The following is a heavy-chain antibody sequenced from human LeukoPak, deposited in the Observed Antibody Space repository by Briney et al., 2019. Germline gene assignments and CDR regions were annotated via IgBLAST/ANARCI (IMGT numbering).Heavy chain of an antibody. J-gene: IGHJ5*02. CDR1: GGSFSGYY. D-gene: IGHD3-3*01. CDR3: ARGRVYYDFWSGYSYNWFGP. CDR2: INHSGST. Sequence: PSETLSLTCAVYGGSFSGYYWSWLRQPPGKGLEWIGEINHSGSTNYNPSLKSRVTISVDTSKNQFSLKLSSVTAADTAVYYCARGRVYYDFWSGYSYNWFGPWGQGTLVTVSS. V-gene: IGHV4-34*01.